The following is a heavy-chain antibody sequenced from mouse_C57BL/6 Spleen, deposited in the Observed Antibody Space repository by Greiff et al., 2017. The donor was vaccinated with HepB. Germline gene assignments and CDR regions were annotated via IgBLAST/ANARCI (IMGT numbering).Heavy chain of an antibody. Sequence: EVKVVESGGDLVKPGGSLKLSCAASGFTFSSYGMSWVRQTPDKRLEWVATISSGGSYTYYPDSVKGRFTISRDNAKNTLYLQMSSLKSEDTAMYYCARHGSYDGSLYAMDYWGQGTSVTVSS. CDR2: ISSGGSYT. CDR1: GFTFSSYG. D-gene: IGHD2-3*01. J-gene: IGHJ4*01. V-gene: IGHV5-6*01. CDR3: ARHGSYDGSLYAMDY.